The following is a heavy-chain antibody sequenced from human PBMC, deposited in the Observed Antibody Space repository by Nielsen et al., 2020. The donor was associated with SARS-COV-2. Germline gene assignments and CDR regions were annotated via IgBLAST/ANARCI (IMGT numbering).Heavy chain of an antibody. CDR2: VCGSGGTT. J-gene: IGHJ1*01. V-gene: IGHV3-23*01. Sequence: GESLKISCAASGFSFSAYAMTWVRQAPGKGLEWVSTVCGSGGTTYSADSVKGRFTISRDNHKNTVSLQLDSLRPDDTAVYFCAKDAFGDYEAECFHHWGQGTLVTVSS. CDR3: AKDAFGDYEAECFHH. CDR1: GFSFSAYA. D-gene: IGHD4-17*01.